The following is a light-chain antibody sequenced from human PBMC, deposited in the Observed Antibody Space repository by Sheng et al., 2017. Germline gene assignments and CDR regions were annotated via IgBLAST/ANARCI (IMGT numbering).Light chain of an antibody. CDR2: AAS. V-gene: IGKV1-39*01. Sequence: DIQMTQSPSSLSASVGDRVTISCRASQTISYFVNWYQQKPGKAPKVLIYAASSLQTGVPSRFSGSGSGADFTLTISSLQPEDFATYYCQQSYAGPWTFGQGTTVEIK. J-gene: IGKJ1*01. CDR3: QQSYAGPWT. CDR1: QTISYF.